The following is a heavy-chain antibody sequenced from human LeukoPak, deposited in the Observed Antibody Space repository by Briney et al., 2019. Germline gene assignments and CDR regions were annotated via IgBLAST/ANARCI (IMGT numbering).Heavy chain of an antibody. V-gene: IGHV3-7*01. J-gene: IGHJ4*02. Sequence: GGSLRLSCVVSGFSVSNNYVSWVRQAPGRGLEWVANIKEDGTEKYYQDSVKGRFTISRDNAKNSLYLQMNSLRAEDTAVYYCAREVVLSTSAWFEYWGQGTLVTVSS. CDR1: GFSVSNNY. CDR3: AREVVLSTSAWFEY. CDR2: IKEDGTEK. D-gene: IGHD3-22*01.